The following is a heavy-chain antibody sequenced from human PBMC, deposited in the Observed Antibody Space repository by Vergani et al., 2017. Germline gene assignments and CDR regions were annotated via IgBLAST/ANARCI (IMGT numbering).Heavy chain of an antibody. CDR1: GESIRSGSPY. Sequence: QVKLQESGPGLLKPSQTLSLTCTVSGESIRSGSPYWSWIRQPAGKGPEWIGHIHTGGSTDLNPSFKSRFSISVDTSKSQFSLKLNSVTVADTAVYYCARSRPYCTSGSCPAIWGQGTLVTVSS. J-gene: IGHJ4*02. CDR2: IHTGGST. D-gene: IGHD2-15*01. CDR3: ARSRPYCTSGSCPAI. V-gene: IGHV4-61*02.